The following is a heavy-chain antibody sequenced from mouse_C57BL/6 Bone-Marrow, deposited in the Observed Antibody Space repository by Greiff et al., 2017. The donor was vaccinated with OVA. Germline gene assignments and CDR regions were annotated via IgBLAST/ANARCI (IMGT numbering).Heavy chain of an antibody. D-gene: IGHD1-2*01. V-gene: IGHV6-6*01. CDR2: IRNKANNHAT. CDR1: GFTFSDAW. Sequence: DVMLVESGGGLVQPGGSMKLSCAASGFTFSDAWMDWVRQSPEKGLEWVAEIRNKANNHATYYAESVKGRFTISRDDSKSSVYLQMNSLRAEDTGIYYCTRPHSFYYAMDYWGQGTSVTVSS. J-gene: IGHJ4*01. CDR3: TRPHSFYYAMDY.